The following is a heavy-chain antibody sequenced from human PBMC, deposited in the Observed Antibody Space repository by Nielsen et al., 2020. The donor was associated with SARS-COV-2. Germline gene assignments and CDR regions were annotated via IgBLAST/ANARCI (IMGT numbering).Heavy chain of an antibody. V-gene: IGHV1-58*02. CDR1: GGTFSSYA. J-gene: IGHJ4*02. D-gene: IGHD5-18*01. CDR3: AAVVDTAMDSYFDY. CDR2: IVVGSGNT. Sequence: SVKVSCKASGGTFSSYAISWVRQARGQRLEWIGWIVVGSGNTNYAQKFQERVTITRDMSTSTAYMELSSLRSEDTAVYYCAAVVDTAMDSYFDYWGQGTLVTVSS.